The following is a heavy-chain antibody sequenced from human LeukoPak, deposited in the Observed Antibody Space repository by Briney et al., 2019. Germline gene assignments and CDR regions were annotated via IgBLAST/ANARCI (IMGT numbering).Heavy chain of an antibody. J-gene: IGHJ4*02. CDR3: AKYSGSYID. CDR1: GGSISSSSYY. CDR2: IYYSGST. D-gene: IGHD3-10*01. V-gene: IGHV4-39*01. Sequence: PSETLSLTCTVSGGSISSSSYYWGWIRQAPGKGLEWIGRIYYSGSTYYNPSLKSRVTISVDTSKNQFSLKLNSVTAADTAVYYCAKYSGSYIDWGQGTPVTVSS.